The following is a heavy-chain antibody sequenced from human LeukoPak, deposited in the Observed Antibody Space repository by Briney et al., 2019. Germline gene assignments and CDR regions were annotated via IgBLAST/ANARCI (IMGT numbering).Heavy chain of an antibody. CDR1: GYTFTVYY. D-gene: IGHD2-15*01. J-gene: IGHJ4*02. CDR2: INPNSGGT. Sequence: ASVKVSCKASGYTFTVYYMHWVRQAPGQGLEWMGWINPNSGGTNYAQKFQGRVTMTRDTSISTAYMELSRLRSDDTAVYYCAILGIVVVVAATPGGYWGQGTLVTVSS. CDR3: AILGIVVVVAATPGGY. V-gene: IGHV1-2*02.